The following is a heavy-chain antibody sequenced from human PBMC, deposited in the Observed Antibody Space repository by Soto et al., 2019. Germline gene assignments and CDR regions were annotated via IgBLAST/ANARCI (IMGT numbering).Heavy chain of an antibody. CDR3: ARDSPDYGDHPSY. V-gene: IGHV3-74*03. CDR2: INSDGSSA. D-gene: IGHD4-17*01. CDR1: GLTFNRFW. J-gene: IGHJ4*02. Sequence: GGSLRLSCAVSGLTFNRFWMHWVRQAPGKGLVWVSHINSDGSSATYADSVKGRFTISRDNAKNTLYLQMNSLRVEDTAMYYCARDSPDYGDHPSYWGQGTLVTVSS.